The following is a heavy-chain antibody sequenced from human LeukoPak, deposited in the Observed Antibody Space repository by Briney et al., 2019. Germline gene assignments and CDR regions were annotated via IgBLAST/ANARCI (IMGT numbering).Heavy chain of an antibody. Sequence: SETLSLTCAVYGGSFSGYYWSWIRQPPGKGLEWIGEINHSGSTNYNPSLKSRVTISVDTSKNQFSLKLSSVTAADTAVYYCARGQIPAAIVSWCFDLWGRGTLVTVPS. CDR1: GGSFSGYY. CDR2: INHSGST. D-gene: IGHD2-2*01. J-gene: IGHJ2*01. V-gene: IGHV4-34*01. CDR3: ARGQIPAAIVSWCFDL.